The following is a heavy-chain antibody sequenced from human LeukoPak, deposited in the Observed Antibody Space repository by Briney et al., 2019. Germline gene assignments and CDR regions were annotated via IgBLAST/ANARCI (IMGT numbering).Heavy chain of an antibody. CDR2: INPSGGHI. J-gene: IGHJ4*02. D-gene: IGHD2-8*01. V-gene: IGHV3-21*01. CDR1: GFTFSTYP. Sequence: PGGSLRLSCAASGFTFSTYPMNWVRQAPGKGLEWVSSINPSGGHIVHADSLKGRFTISRDNAKNSLYLQMNGLRAEDTAVYYCAREDAKSLDYWGQGTLVTVSS. CDR3: AREDAKSLDY.